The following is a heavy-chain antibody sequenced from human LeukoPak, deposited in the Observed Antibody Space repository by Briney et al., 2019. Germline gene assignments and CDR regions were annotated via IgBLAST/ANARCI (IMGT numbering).Heavy chain of an antibody. D-gene: IGHD3-22*01. Sequence: PGGSLRLSCAASGFTFSSHNMNWVRQAPGKGLEWVSYISSSSTVIYYADSVKGRFTVSRDNAKNSLYLQMNSLRDEDTAVFYCASDDSSGYYFDYWGQGTLVTVSS. CDR2: ISSSSTVI. J-gene: IGHJ4*02. CDR3: ASDDSSGYYFDY. V-gene: IGHV3-48*02. CDR1: GFTFSSHN.